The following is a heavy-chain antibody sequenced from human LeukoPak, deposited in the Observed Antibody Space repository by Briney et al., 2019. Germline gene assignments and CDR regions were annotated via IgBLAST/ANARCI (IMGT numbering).Heavy chain of an antibody. V-gene: IGHV5-51*01. D-gene: IGHD2-2*01. J-gene: IGHJ6*02. CDR1: GYSFTSYW. CDR3: ARYQYENYYYYYGMDV. CDR2: IYPGDSDT. Sequence: PGESLKISCKGSGYSFTSYWIGWVRQMPGKGLEWMGIIYPGDSDTRYSPSFQGQVTISADKSISTAYLQWSSLKASDTAMHYCARYQYENYYYYYGMDVWGQGTTVTVSS.